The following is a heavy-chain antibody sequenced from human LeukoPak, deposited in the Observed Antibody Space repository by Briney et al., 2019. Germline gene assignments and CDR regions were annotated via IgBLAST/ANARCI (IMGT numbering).Heavy chain of an antibody. Sequence: ASVKVSCKASGGTFSSYAISWVRQAPGQGLEWMGWINPNSGGTNYAQKFQGRVTMTRDTSISTAYMELSRLRSDDTAVYYCARFRAAAGSYYFDYWGQGTLVTVSS. V-gene: IGHV1-2*02. J-gene: IGHJ4*02. CDR1: GGTFSSYA. D-gene: IGHD6-13*01. CDR2: INPNSGGT. CDR3: ARFRAAAGSYYFDY.